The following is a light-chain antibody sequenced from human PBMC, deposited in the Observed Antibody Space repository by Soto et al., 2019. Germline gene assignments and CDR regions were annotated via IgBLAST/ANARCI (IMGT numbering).Light chain of an antibody. V-gene: IGLV2-8*01. J-gene: IGLJ1*01. CDR3: SSYAGSHKYV. Sequence: QSVLTQPPSASGSPGRSVTISCTGTTSDVGGYDYVSWYQQHPGKAPKLMIYAVSKRPSGVPDRFSGSKSGNTASLTVSGFQAEDEADYYCSSYAGSHKYVFGTGTKVTV. CDR2: AVS. CDR1: TSDVGGYDY.